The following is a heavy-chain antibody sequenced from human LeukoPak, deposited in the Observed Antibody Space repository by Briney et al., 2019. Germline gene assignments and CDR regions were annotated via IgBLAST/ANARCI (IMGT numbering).Heavy chain of an antibody. CDR1: GYTFTSYG. Sequence: GASVKVSGKASGYTFTSYGISWVRQAPGQGLEWMGWISAYNGNTNYAQKLQGRVTMTTDTSTSTAYMELRNLRSDDTAVYYCARGDEQQLAYYFDYWGQGTLVTVSS. D-gene: IGHD6-13*01. CDR2: ISAYNGNT. V-gene: IGHV1-18*01. J-gene: IGHJ4*02. CDR3: ARGDEQQLAYYFDY.